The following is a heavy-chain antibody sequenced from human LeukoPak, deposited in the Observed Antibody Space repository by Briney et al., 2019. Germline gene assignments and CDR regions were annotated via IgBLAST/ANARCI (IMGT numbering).Heavy chain of an antibody. V-gene: IGHV1-18*01. Sequence: ASVKVSCKASGYTFTSYGISWVRQAPGQGLEWMGWISAYNGNTNYAQKLQGRVTMTTDTSTSTAYMELRSLRSDDTAVYYCARDRKSYYDFWSGYLRNDYWGQGTLVTASS. J-gene: IGHJ4*02. CDR3: ARDRKSYYDFWSGYLRNDY. CDR1: GYTFTSYG. CDR2: ISAYNGNT. D-gene: IGHD3-3*01.